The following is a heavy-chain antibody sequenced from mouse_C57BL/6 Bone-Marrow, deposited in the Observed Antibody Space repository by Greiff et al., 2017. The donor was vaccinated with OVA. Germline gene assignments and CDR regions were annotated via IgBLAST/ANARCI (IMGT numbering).Heavy chain of an antibody. J-gene: IGHJ1*03. CDR1: GYSITSGYY. D-gene: IGHD2-12*01. Sequence: EVKLQESGPGLVKPSQSLSLTCSVPGYSITSGYYWNWIRQFPGNKLEWMGYISYDGSNNYNPSLKNRISITRDTSKNQFFLKLNSVTTEDTATYYCARDGYSHVWGTGTTVTVSS. CDR3: ARDGYSHV. V-gene: IGHV3-6*01. CDR2: ISYDGSN.